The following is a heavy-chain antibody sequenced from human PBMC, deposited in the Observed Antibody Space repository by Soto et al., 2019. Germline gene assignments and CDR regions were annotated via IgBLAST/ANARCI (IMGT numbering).Heavy chain of an antibody. CDR1: GYTFTSYA. D-gene: IGHD2-2*01. Sequence: ASVKVSCKASGYTFTSYAMHWVRQAPGQRLEWMGWINAGNGNTKYSQKFQGSVTITRDTSASTAYMELSSLRSEDTAVYYCARAVVPAAPHPYYYYYMDVWGKGTTVTVSS. CDR3: ARAVVPAAPHPYYYYYMDV. V-gene: IGHV1-3*01. CDR2: INAGNGNT. J-gene: IGHJ6*03.